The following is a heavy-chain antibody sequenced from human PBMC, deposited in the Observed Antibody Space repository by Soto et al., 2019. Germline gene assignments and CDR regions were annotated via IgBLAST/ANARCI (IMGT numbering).Heavy chain of an antibody. CDR1: GFTFSKYA. V-gene: IGHV3-23*01. Sequence: EVQLLESGGGLVKSEGSLRLSCVASGFTFSKYAMTWVRQAPGKGLEWVSSISSNGMTTDYADSVKGRFTISRDNSRNTLSLQMDSLRGDDAALYYCAKDKYTDSVRRVWFFDFWGRGTLVTVSS. J-gene: IGHJ2*01. CDR2: ISSNGMTT. D-gene: IGHD3-16*01. CDR3: AKDKYTDSVRRVWFFDF.